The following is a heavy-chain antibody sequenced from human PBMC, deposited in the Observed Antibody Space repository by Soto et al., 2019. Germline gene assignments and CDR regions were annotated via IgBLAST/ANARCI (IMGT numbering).Heavy chain of an antibody. CDR1: GGSFSTYY. V-gene: IGHV4-34*01. Sequence: SETLSLTCAVYGGSFSTYYWSWIRQPPGKGLEWIGEINHSGGTSYNPSLKSRVTISVDTSKSQFSLKLTSVTAADRAVYYCARGSVDTVDSSGFYDYWGQGTPVTVSS. CDR3: ARGSVDTVDSSGFYDY. J-gene: IGHJ4*02. D-gene: IGHD3-22*01. CDR2: INHSGGT.